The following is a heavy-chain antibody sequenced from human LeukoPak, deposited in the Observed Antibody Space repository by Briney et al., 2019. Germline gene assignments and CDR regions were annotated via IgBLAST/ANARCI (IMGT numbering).Heavy chain of an antibody. CDR3: ARHQVGPTSVLGY. Sequence: SETLSLTCTVSGDSISAYYWSWLRQPPGKGLEWIGYIYYSGSTNSHPSLKSRVTLSVDTSKNQFSLKLSSVTAADTAIYYCARHQVGPTSVLGYWGQGTLVTVSS. CDR2: IYYSGST. J-gene: IGHJ4*02. V-gene: IGHV4-59*08. CDR1: GDSISAYY. D-gene: IGHD1-26*01.